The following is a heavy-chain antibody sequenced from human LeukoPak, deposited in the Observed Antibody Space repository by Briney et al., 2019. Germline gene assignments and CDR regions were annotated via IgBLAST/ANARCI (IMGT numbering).Heavy chain of an antibody. J-gene: IGHJ4*02. V-gene: IGHV3-21*01. CDR1: GFTFSSYI. D-gene: IGHD2-21*01. CDR3: ATLGCAGENCPRAGRALGGY. Sequence: GGSLRLSCTGSGFTFSSYILHWVRQAPGKELEWVSSISSGGTFVFYADSVTGRFTISRDNAGKFLYLQMDSLRAEDTAVYYCATLGCAGENCPRAGRALGGYWGPGTLVTVSS. CDR2: ISSGGTFV.